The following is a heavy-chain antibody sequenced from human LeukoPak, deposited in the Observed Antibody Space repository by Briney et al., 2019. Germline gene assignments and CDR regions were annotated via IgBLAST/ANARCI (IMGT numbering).Heavy chain of an antibody. V-gene: IGHV3-7*04. D-gene: IGHD3-16*02. CDR3: ARGDTQSKYRQFDS. J-gene: IGHJ4*02. CDR2: IKQDGSEK. Sequence: GGSLRLSCEASGFKFSDYSMNWVRQAPGKGLEWVANIKQDGSEKDYVDSVKGRFTISRDNAKNSLYLQMNSLRAEDTGVYYCARGDTQSKYRQFDSWGQGSLVIVSS. CDR1: GFKFSDYS.